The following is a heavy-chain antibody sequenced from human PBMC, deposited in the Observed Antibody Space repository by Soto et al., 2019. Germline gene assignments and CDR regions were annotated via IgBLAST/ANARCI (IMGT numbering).Heavy chain of an antibody. J-gene: IGHJ6*02. CDR2: ISSSSSTI. Sequence: WSLRLSCAASGFTFSSYSMNWVRQAPGKGLEWVSYISSSSSTIYYADSVKGRFTISRDNAKNSLYLQMNSLRDEDTAVYYCARSLCGGDCYTYYYHYGMDVWGQGTTVTVSS. V-gene: IGHV3-48*02. CDR1: GFTFSSYS. D-gene: IGHD2-21*02. CDR3: ARSLCGGDCYTYYYHYGMDV.